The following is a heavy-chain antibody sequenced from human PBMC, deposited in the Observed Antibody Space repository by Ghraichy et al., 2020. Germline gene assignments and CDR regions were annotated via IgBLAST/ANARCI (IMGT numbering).Heavy chain of an antibody. CDR3: VRDRGDYGEDDDDLDF. Sequence: ASVKGSCKASGYTFSKYAIDWVRQAPGQGPEWMGWINPQTGKPTYAQGFTGRFVFSLDTSVSTAYLQITSLKAEDTAIYFCVRDRGDYGEDDDDLDFWGQETLVTVSS. CDR1: GYTFSKYA. D-gene: IGHD4-17*01. J-gene: IGHJ4*02. CDR2: INPQTGKP. V-gene: IGHV7-4-1*02.